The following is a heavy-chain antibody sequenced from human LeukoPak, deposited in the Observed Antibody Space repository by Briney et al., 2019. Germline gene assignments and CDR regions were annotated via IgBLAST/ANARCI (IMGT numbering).Heavy chain of an antibody. D-gene: IGHD1-14*01. CDR3: ARSGGRLLNYYFDY. CDR1: GFTFSSYN. Sequence: GGSLRLSCAASGFTFSSYNMNWVRQAPGKGLEWVSSIGRSNNYIYYADSVRGRFTISRDNAKNSLYLQMNSLRAEDTAVYYCARSGGRLLNYYFDYWGQGTLVTVSS. J-gene: IGHJ4*02. V-gene: IGHV3-21*01. CDR2: IGRSNNYI.